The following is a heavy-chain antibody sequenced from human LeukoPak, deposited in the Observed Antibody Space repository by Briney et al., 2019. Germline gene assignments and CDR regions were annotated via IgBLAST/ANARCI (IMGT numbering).Heavy chain of an antibody. Sequence: SETLSLICNVSGGSLSSHYWSWIRQSPGKALEWIGYIYDNGNTNYNPSHKGRVTMSIDTSKNQFSLRLRSVTAADTALYYCARLKGFLEWLAVDPWGQGILVTVSS. D-gene: IGHD3-3*01. J-gene: IGHJ5*02. CDR3: ARLKGFLEWLAVDP. CDR2: IYDNGNT. V-gene: IGHV4-59*11. CDR1: GGSLSSHY.